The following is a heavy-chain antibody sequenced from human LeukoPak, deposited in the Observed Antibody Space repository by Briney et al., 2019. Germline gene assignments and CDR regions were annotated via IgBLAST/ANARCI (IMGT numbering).Heavy chain of an antibody. J-gene: IGHJ4*02. Sequence: GASVKVSCKASGYTFTGYYMHWVRQATGQGLEWMGWMNPNSGNTGYAQKFQGRVTITRNTSISTAYMELSSLRSEDTAVYYCARESGRGAEDYYDSSGYPPHFDYWGQGTLVTVSS. CDR3: ARESGRGAEDYYDSSGYPPHFDY. CDR1: GYTFTGYY. CDR2: MNPNSGNT. V-gene: IGHV1-8*03. D-gene: IGHD3-22*01.